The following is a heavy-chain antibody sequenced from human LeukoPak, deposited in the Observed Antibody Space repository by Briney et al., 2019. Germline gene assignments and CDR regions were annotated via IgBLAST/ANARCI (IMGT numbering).Heavy chain of an antibody. Sequence: GGSLRLSCAASGFTVSSNYMSWVRQAPGKGLEWVSVIYSGGSTYYADSVKGRFTISRDNSKNTLYLQMNSLRAEDTAVYYCARDYYDILTGYYHGAFDIWGQGTMVTVSS. J-gene: IGHJ3*02. CDR1: GFTVSSNY. V-gene: IGHV3-53*01. CDR2: IYSGGST. D-gene: IGHD3-9*01. CDR3: ARDYYDILTGYYHGAFDI.